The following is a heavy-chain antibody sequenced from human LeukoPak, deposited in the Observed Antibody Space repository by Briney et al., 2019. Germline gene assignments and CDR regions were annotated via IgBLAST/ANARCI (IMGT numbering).Heavy chain of an antibody. CDR1: GGSISSGGYS. CDR2: IYHNGNT. Sequence: KTSETLSLTCAVSGGSISSGGYSWSWIRQPPGKGLEWIGYIYHNGNTYYSPSLKSRVTISVDRSKNQFSLKLSSVTAADTAVYYCARDRRDYYYGMDVWGQGTTVTVSS. V-gene: IGHV4-30-2*01. CDR3: ARDRRDYYYGMDV. J-gene: IGHJ6*02.